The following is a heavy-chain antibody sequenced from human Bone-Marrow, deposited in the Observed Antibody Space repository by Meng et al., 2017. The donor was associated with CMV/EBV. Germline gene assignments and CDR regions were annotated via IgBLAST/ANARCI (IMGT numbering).Heavy chain of an antibody. CDR1: GFTFSSYS. CDR3: ASWGYCSSTSCYFGEYYYYGMDV. D-gene: IGHD2-2*01. CDR2: ISSSSSYI. Sequence: GESLKISCAASGFTFSSYSMNWVRQAPGKELEWVSSISSSSSYIYYADSVKGRFTISRDNAKNSLYLQMNSLRAEDTAVYYCASWGYCSSTSCYFGEYYYYGMDVWGQGTTVTVSS. V-gene: IGHV3-21*01. J-gene: IGHJ6*02.